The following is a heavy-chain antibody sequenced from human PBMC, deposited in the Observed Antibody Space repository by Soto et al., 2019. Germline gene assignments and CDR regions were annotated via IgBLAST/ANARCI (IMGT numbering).Heavy chain of an antibody. J-gene: IGHJ3*02. V-gene: IGHV1-8*01. CDR1: GYTFTSYD. CDR3: ASSVDTTQYAFDI. D-gene: IGHD5-12*01. CDR2: MNPNSGNT. Sequence: ASVKVSCKASGYTFTSYDINWVRQATGQGLEWMGWMNPNSGNTGYAQKFQGRVTMTRNTSISTAYMELSSLRSEDTAVYYCASSVDTTQYAFDIWGQGTMVTVS.